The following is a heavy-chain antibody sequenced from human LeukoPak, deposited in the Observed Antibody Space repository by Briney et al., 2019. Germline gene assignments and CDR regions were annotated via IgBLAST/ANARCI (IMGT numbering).Heavy chain of an antibody. D-gene: IGHD3-10*01. CDR3: AKLPLLLWFGESDDAFDI. CDR1: GFNFSIYS. J-gene: IGHJ3*02. V-gene: IGHV3-48*01. Sequence: GGSLRLPCAASGFNFSIYSMNWVRQAPGKGLEWVSYITRSSTTIYYADSVKGRFTISRDNAKNSLYLQMNSLRAEDTALYYCAKLPLLLWFGESDDAFDIWGQGTMVTVSS. CDR2: ITRSSTTI.